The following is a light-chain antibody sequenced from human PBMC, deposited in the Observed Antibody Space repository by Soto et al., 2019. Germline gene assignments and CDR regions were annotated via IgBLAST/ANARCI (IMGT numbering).Light chain of an antibody. CDR1: SSDVGSYNR. Sequence: QSALTQPPSVSGSPGQSVTISCTGTSSDVGSYNRVSWYQHPPGTAPKLMIYKVSNRPSGVPDRFSGSKSGNTASLTISGLQAEDEAYYYCSSYTSSSTYVFGTGTKLTVL. CDR3: SSYTSSSTYV. J-gene: IGLJ1*01. CDR2: KVS. V-gene: IGLV2-18*02.